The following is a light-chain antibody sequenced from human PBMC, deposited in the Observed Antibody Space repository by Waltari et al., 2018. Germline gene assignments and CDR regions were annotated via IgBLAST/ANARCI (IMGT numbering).Light chain of an antibody. Sequence: SYELTQPPSVSVSPGQTATITCSGDLLTKKFTYWFQQKSGQAPVMVIYEDTKRLSAIPERFSGSSSGTTAALTITGAQVEDEADYYCHSTDIFRSERGVFGGGTKLLVL. CDR2: EDT. J-gene: IGLJ2*01. CDR3: HSTDIFRSERGV. CDR1: LLTKKF. V-gene: IGLV3-10*01.